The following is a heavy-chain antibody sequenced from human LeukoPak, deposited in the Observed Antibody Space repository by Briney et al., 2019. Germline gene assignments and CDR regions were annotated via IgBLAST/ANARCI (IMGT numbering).Heavy chain of an antibody. J-gene: IGHJ4*02. CDR1: GFIFSRFW. V-gene: IGHV3-74*01. CDR3: ARAPGPGVISTDY. CDR2: INSDGITT. Sequence: GGSLRLSCAASGFIFSRFWMHWVRQTPGKGLVWVSRINSDGITTNYADSVKGRFTISRDNAKNTLYLQMNSLRAEDTAIYYCARAPGPGVISTDYSGQGTLVTVSS. D-gene: IGHD3-3*01.